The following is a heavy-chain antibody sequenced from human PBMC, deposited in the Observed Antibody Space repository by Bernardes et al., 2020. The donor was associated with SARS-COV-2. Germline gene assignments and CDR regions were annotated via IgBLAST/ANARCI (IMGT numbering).Heavy chain of an antibody. CDR1: GYSLTELS. D-gene: IGHD3-16*02. Sequence: ASVKVSCKVSGYSLTELSMHWVRQAPGKGLEWMGGFDPEDGETIYAQKFQGRVTMTEDTSTDTAYMELSSLRSEDTAVYYCVHYVWGSYRYPYFDYWGQGTLVTVSS. CDR3: VHYVWGSYRYPYFDY. J-gene: IGHJ4*02. CDR2: FDPEDGET. V-gene: IGHV1-24*01.